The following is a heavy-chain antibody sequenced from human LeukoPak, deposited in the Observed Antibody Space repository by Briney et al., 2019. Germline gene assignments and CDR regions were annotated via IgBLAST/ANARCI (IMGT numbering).Heavy chain of an antibody. V-gene: IGHV4-34*01. CDR3: ARGGYSYDAFDI. CDR2: INHSGST. Sequence: ETLSLTCAVYGGSFSGYYWSWIRQPPGKGLEWIGEINHSGSTNYNPSLKSRVTISVDTSKNQFSLKLSSVTAADTAVYYCARGGYSYDAFDIWGQGTMVTVSS. CDR1: GGSFSGYY. J-gene: IGHJ3*02. D-gene: IGHD5-18*01.